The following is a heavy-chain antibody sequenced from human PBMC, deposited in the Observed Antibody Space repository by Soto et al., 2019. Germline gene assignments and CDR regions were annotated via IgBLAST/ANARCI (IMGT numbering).Heavy chain of an antibody. V-gene: IGHV3-33*01. CDR2: IWYDGSTK. J-gene: IGHJ3*02. CDR3: ARDRRIVLILGRFQGTAFDI. D-gene: IGHD2-8*01. Sequence: QVQLVESGGGVVQPGRSLRLSCAASGFTFSSYGMHWVRQAPGKGLEWVAVIWYDGSTKYYADSVKGRFTISRDNSKNTLYLQMNSLRAEDTAVYYCARDRRIVLILGRFQGTAFDIWGQGTMVTVSS. CDR1: GFTFSSYG.